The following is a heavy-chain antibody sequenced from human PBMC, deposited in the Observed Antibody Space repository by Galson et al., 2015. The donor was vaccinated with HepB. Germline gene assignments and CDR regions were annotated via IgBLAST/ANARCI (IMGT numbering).Heavy chain of an antibody. CDR1: GGSISSYY. CDR2: IYYSGST. J-gene: IGHJ6*02. Sequence: ETLSLTCTVSGGSISSYYWSWIRQPPGKGLEWIGYIYYSGSTNYNPSLKSRVTISVDTSKNQFSLKLSSVTAADTAVYYCARVGSRDGYGMDVWGQGTTVTVSS. V-gene: IGHV4-59*01. CDR3: ARVGSRDGYGMDV. D-gene: IGHD2-15*01.